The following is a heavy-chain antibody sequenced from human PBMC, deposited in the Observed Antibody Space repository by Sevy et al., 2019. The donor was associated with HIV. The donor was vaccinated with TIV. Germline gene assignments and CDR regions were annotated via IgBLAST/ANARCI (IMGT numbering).Heavy chain of an antibody. CDR1: GFTFSKYG. Sequence: GGSLRLSCAASGFTFSKYGMCWVRQAPGKGLEWVSFISSSAISTYYADSVKGRFTISRDNSKNTLFLQMNRLRAEDTAVYYCAKVKIAAVPGSRDFDYWGQGTLVTVSS. CDR2: ISSSAIST. J-gene: IGHJ4*02. CDR3: AKVKIAAVPGSRDFDY. D-gene: IGHD6-19*01. V-gene: IGHV3-23*01.